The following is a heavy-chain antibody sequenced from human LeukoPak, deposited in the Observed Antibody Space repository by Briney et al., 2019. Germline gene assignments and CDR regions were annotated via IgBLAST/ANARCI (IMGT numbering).Heavy chain of an antibody. J-gene: IGHJ4*02. Sequence: PGGSLRLSCAASGFTFRNYGMHWVRQAPGKGLEWVSIISYDGSNKYYADSVKGRFTISRDNSQSTLYLQMNSLRTEDTAVYYCAKISGYSGKTLDYWGQGTLVTV. V-gene: IGHV3-30*18. CDR3: AKISGYSGKTLDY. D-gene: IGHD5-12*01. CDR2: ISYDGSNK. CDR1: GFTFRNYG.